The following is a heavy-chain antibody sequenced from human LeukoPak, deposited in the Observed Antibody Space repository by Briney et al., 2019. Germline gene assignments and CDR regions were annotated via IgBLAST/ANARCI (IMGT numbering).Heavy chain of an antibody. CDR2: IGTAGDT. Sequence: PGGSLRLSCAASGFTFSSYDMHWVRQATGKGLEGVSAIGTAGDTYYPVSVKGRFTISRENAKNSLYLQMNSLRAGDTAVYYCARGNYYDSSGLDYWGQGTLVTVSS. J-gene: IGHJ4*02. D-gene: IGHD3-22*01. CDR3: ARGNYYDSSGLDY. CDR1: GFTFSSYD. V-gene: IGHV3-13*01.